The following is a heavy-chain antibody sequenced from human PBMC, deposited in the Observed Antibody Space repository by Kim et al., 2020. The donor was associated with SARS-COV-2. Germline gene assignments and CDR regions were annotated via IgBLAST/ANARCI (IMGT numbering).Heavy chain of an antibody. CDR2: IKQDGSEK. Sequence: GGSLRLSCAASGFTFSSYWMSWVRQAPGKGLEWVANIKQDGSEKYYVDSVKGRFTISRDNAKNSLYLQMNSLRAEDTAVYYCARDYGDYGDYGQSFDYWGQGTLVTVSS. D-gene: IGHD4-17*01. CDR3: ARDYGDYGDYGQSFDY. J-gene: IGHJ4*02. V-gene: IGHV3-7*01. CDR1: GFTFSSYW.